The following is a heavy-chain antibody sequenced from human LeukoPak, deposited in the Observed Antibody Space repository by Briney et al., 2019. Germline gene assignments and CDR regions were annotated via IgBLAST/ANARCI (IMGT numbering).Heavy chain of an antibody. Sequence: GGSLRLTCAVSGLSSRNYAMSWVRQAPGKGLEWVSSITSSGDDTFYAASVKGRFTISRDNTWDTVFLHMNSLRADDTAVYYCAFDWGFDYWGQGTLVTVSS. CDR1: GLSSRNYA. CDR3: AFDWGFDY. J-gene: IGHJ4*02. V-gene: IGHV3-23*01. CDR2: ITSSGDDT. D-gene: IGHD3-16*01.